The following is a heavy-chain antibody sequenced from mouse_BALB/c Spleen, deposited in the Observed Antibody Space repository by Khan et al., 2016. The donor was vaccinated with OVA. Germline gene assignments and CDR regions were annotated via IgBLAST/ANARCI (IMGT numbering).Heavy chain of an antibody. Sequence: EFQLQQSGPELVKPGTSVKMSCKASGYRFTSYIIHWVKQKPGQGLEWIGYINPYNGATKYNEKFKGKATLTSDKSSNTAYMELSSLTSEDSAVYYCARGNWQSYYFDYWGQGTTLTVSS. J-gene: IGHJ2*01. CDR3: ARGNWQSYYFDY. CDR2: INPYNGAT. CDR1: GYRFTSYI. D-gene: IGHD4-1*01. V-gene: IGHV1S136*01.